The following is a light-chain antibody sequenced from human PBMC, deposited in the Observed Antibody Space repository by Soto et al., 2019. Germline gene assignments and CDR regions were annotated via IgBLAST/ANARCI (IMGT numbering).Light chain of an antibody. J-gene: IGKJ5*01. CDR3: QQRSNWPPIT. CDR1: QSSSSY. Sequence: DIVLAQSPATLSLSPGERATLSCRASQSSSSYLACYQQKPGQAPTHLIYDASNRATGIPARFSGSGSGTDFTLTISSLEPEDSAVYYCQQRSNWPPITFGQGTRLEIK. CDR2: DAS. V-gene: IGKV3-11*01.